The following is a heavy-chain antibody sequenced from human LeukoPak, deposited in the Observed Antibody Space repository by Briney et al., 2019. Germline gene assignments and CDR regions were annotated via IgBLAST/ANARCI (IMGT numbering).Heavy chain of an antibody. J-gene: IGHJ4*02. V-gene: IGHV1-2*06. CDR1: GYTFTGYY. CDR2: INPNSGGT. D-gene: IGHD3-9*01. Sequence: ASVKVSCKASGYTFTGYYMHWVRQAPGQGLEWMGRINPNSGGTNYAQKFQGRVTMTRDTSISTAYMELSRLRSDDTAVYYCARSYDILTGLDYWGQGNLVTVSS. CDR3: ARSYDILTGLDY.